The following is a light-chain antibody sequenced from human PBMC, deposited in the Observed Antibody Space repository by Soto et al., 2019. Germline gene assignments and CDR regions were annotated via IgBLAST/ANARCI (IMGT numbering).Light chain of an antibody. J-gene: IGKJ1*01. CDR1: QSISRW. Sequence: DIQMTQSPSTLSASVGDRVTITCRASQSISRWLAWYQQKPGKAPNLLIHDGFSLESGVPSRFSGSGSGTEFPLTITRLQPDVFATYSCQQYNTSWTFGQGTGVEI. V-gene: IGKV1-5*01. CDR3: QQYNTSWT. CDR2: DGF.